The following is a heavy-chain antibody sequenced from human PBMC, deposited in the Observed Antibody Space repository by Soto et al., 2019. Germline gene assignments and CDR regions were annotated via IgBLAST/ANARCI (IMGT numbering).Heavy chain of an antibody. J-gene: IGHJ5*02. CDR3: CGAPGGPPGWGHWSDP. V-gene: IGHV4-38-2*02. Sequence: SETLSLTCTVSGYSISSGYYWSWIRQTPGKGLEWIGSISHSGTSFYNPSLRSRVTISMDTSNNHFSLKLNSLTATDTAVYYCCGAPGGPPGWGHWSDPWGQGTLDTVSS. D-gene: IGHD2-21*02. CDR1: GYSISSGYY. CDR2: ISHSGTS.